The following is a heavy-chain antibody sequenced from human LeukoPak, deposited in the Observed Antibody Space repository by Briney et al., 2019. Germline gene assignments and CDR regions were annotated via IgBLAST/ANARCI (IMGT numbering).Heavy chain of an antibody. CDR3: AKDREIVGATRFDS. CDR1: GFTFSSYA. J-gene: IGHJ4*02. Sequence: GGSLRLSCAASGFTFSSYAMSWVRQAPGKGLEWVSTISGSGGSTYYADSVKGRFTISRDNSKNTLYLQMNSLRAEDTAVYYCAKDREIVGATRFDSWGQGALVTVSS. V-gene: IGHV3-23*01. CDR2: ISGSGGST. D-gene: IGHD1-26*01.